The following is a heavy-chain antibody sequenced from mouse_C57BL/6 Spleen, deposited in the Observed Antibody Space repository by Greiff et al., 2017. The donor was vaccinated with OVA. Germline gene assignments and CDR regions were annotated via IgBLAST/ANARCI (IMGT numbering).Heavy chain of an antibody. CDR2: IYPGSGST. CDR3: ARSHYYGSSYEARDY. V-gene: IGHV1-55*01. CDR1: GYTFTSYW. J-gene: IGHJ4*01. Sequence: QVQLQQPGAELVKPGASVKMSCKASGYTFTSYWITWVKQRPGQGLEWIGDIYPGSGSTNYNEKFKSKATLTVDTSSSTAYMQLSSLTSEDSAVYYCARSHYYGSSYEARDYWGQGTSVTVSS. D-gene: IGHD1-1*01.